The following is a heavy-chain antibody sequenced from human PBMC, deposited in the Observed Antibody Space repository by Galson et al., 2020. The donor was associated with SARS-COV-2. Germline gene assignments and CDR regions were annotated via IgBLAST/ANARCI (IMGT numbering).Heavy chain of an antibody. CDR3: ARSYYYGDSGSYSDFDF. J-gene: IGHJ4*02. D-gene: IGHD3-10*01. CDR2: IYITGST. CDR1: GDSIASGPYY. V-gene: IGHV4-61*02. Sequence: SETLSLPCTVSGDSIASGPYYWSSIRQPAGKGLEWIGRIYITGSTNYNPSLKTRVTMSVDASKNQFSLKLSSVTAADTAVYYCARSYYYGDSGSYSDFDFWGQGTLVSV.